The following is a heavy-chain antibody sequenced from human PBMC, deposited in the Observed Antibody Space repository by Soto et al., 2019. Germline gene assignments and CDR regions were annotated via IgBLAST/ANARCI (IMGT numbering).Heavy chain of an antibody. D-gene: IGHD3-3*01. J-gene: IGHJ6*02. CDR3: ARDRDFWTGYEYYYYAMDV. Sequence: QVQLVQSGSEVKKPGASVKVSCKASGYSFTSYYLHWVRQAPGQGLEWMGIINPNSTSASYAQKLQGRVTMTRDTSTSTVYMELSTLRSEDTAVYYCARDRDFWTGYEYYYYAMDVWGQGTTVTVSS. CDR1: GYSFTSYY. V-gene: IGHV1-46*04. CDR2: INPNSTSA.